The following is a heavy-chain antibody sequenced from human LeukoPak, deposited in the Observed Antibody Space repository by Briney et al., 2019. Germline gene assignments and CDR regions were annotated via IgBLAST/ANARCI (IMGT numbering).Heavy chain of an antibody. V-gene: IGHV1-2*02. J-gene: IGHJ4*02. CDR1: GYTFTGYY. CDR3: ARDFFPWTAMAMGDH. Sequence: ASVKVSCKASGYTFTGYYMHWVRQAPGQGLEWMGWINPNSGGTNYAQKFQGRVTMTRDTSISTAYMELSRLRSDDTAVYYCARDFFPWTAMAMGDHWGQGTLVTVSS. D-gene: IGHD5-18*01. CDR2: INPNSGGT.